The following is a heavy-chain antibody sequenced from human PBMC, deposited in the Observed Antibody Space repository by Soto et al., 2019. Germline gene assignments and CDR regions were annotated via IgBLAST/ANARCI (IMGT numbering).Heavy chain of an antibody. CDR2: IYSGGGT. Sequence: QLVASGGGLIQPGESLTLSCEASGFSVTNNYMYWVRQAPGKGLEWGSLIYSGGGTHYADFVNGRFIISRDNSKNTLHLQMDKLRAEDTAIYYCARDIACSSSSCQGDNFDIWGRGTLVTVSP. CDR1: GFSVTNNY. D-gene: IGHD2-2*01. CDR3: ARDIACSSSSCQGDNFDI. J-gene: IGHJ3*02. V-gene: IGHV3-53*01.